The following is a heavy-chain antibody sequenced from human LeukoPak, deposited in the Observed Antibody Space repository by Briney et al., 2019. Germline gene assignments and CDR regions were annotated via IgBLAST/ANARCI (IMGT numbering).Heavy chain of an antibody. J-gene: IGHJ5*02. CDR2: IYYSGST. Sequence: SETLSLTCTVSGGSISSTSYYWGWIRQPPGKGLEWIGSIYYSGSTYYNPSLKSRVTISVDTSKNQFSLKLSSVTAADTAVYYCARDQAIVNWFDPWGQGTLVTVSS. V-gene: IGHV4-39*07. CDR3: ARDQAIVNWFDP. D-gene: IGHD2/OR15-2a*01. CDR1: GGSISSTSYY.